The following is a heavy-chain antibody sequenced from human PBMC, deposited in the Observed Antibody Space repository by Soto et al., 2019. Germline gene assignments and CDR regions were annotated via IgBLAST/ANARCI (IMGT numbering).Heavy chain of an antibody. Sequence: SETLSPTCTVSCGSISSGGYYCSWSRQHPWKGLEWIGYIYYSGSTYYHPSLKSRVTISVDTSKNQSSLKLRSVTAADTAVYYCARDRIKYYYGMDLWGPGTTVT. CDR3: ARDRIKYYYGMDL. D-gene: IGHD3-3*02. CDR1: CGSISSGGYY. V-gene: IGHV4-31*03. CDR2: IYYSGST. J-gene: IGHJ6*02.